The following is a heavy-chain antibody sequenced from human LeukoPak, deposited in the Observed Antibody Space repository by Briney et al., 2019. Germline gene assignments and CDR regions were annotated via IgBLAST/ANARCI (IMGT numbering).Heavy chain of an antibody. D-gene: IGHD1-26*01. CDR3: TRRVGAPGHFDF. Sequence: ASVKVSCKTSGYTFTSYNINWVRQATGQGLEWMGWMNPNSGNTDSAQKFQGRVTMTRDTSINTAYMELTSLRFEDTAVYYCTRRVGAPGHFDFWGQGTLATVSS. CDR1: GYTFTSYN. J-gene: IGHJ4*02. V-gene: IGHV1-8*01. CDR2: MNPNSGNT.